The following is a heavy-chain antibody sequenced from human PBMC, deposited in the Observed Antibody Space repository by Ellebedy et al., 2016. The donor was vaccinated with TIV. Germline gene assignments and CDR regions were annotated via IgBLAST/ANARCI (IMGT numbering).Heavy chain of an antibody. Sequence: GESLKISCAASGFRFSRYAMSWVRQAPGKGPEWVSTLSGTIDSPYYADSVKGRFSISRDNSKNTLFLEMHSLRADDTAIYFCARLKSGYNTRPDWFDLWGQGTLVLVSS. CDR2: LSGTIDSP. D-gene: IGHD1-1*01. J-gene: IGHJ5*02. CDR1: GFRFSRYA. CDR3: ARLKSGYNTRPDWFDL. V-gene: IGHV3-23*01.